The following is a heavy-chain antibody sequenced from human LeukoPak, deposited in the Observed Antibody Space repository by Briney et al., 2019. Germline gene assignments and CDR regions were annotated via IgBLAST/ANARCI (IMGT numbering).Heavy chain of an antibody. CDR3: TRGLWFGDYYMDV. Sequence: GGSLRLSCTASGFTFGDYAMSWVRQAPGKGLEWVGFIRSKAYGGTTEYAASVKGRFTISRDDSKSIAYLQMNSLKTEDTAVYYCTRGLWFGDYYMDVWGKGTTVTISS. D-gene: IGHD3-10*01. J-gene: IGHJ6*03. CDR2: IRSKAYGGTT. V-gene: IGHV3-49*04. CDR1: GFTFGDYA.